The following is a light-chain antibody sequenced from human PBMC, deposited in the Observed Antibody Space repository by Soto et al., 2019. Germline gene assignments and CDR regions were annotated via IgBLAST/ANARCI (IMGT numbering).Light chain of an antibody. J-gene: IGLJ2*01. CDR1: SSDVGGYNY. V-gene: IGLV2-8*01. CDR2: EVS. CDR3: SSYAGSNMV. Sequence: QSALTQPPSASGSPGQSVTISCTGTSSDVGGYNYVSWYQQHPGKAPKLMIYEVSKRPSGVPDRFSGSKSSNTASLTVSGLQAEDEADYYCSSYAGSNMVFGGGTKLTVL.